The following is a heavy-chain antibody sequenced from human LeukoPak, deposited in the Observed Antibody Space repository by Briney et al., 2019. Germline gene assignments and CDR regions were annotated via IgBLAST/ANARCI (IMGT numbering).Heavy chain of an antibody. J-gene: IGHJ4*02. CDR1: GGTFSSYA. Sequence: SVKVSCKASGGTFSSYAISWVRQAPGQGLEWMGGIIPIFGTANYAQKFQGRVTITADESTSTGYMELSSLRSEDTAVYYCARDRVNSGYDSTGFDYWGQGTLVTVSS. V-gene: IGHV1-69*13. CDR3: ARDRVNSGYDSTGFDY. D-gene: IGHD5-12*01. CDR2: IIPIFGTA.